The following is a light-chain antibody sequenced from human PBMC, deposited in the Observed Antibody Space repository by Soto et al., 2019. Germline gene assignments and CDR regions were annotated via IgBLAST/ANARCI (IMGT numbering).Light chain of an antibody. V-gene: IGLV2-14*01. CDR2: DVA. J-gene: IGLJ1*01. CDR3: SSYTTSSTYV. Sequence: QSALTQPASVSGSPGQSITISCTGTSTDVGRYNYVSWYQQHPGKAPKLMIYDVANRPSGVSNRFSGSKSGITASLTISGLQAEDEADYYCSSYTTSSTYVFGTRTKLTVL. CDR1: STDVGRYNY.